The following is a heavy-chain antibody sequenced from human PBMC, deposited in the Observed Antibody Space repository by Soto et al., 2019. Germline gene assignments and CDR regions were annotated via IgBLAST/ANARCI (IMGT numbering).Heavy chain of an antibody. CDR2: IYYSGST. V-gene: IGHV4-30-4*01. D-gene: IGHD3-22*01. Sequence: QVQLQESGPGLVKPSQTLSLTCTVSGGSISSGDYYWSWIRQPPGKGLEWIGYIYYSGSTSYNPSLKYRVTISKDTSNNQFSLRLSSVTAADTAVYFCVRVRSGFYSTWFDPWGQGTQVTVSS. CDR1: GGSISSGDYY. J-gene: IGHJ5*02. CDR3: VRVRSGFYSTWFDP.